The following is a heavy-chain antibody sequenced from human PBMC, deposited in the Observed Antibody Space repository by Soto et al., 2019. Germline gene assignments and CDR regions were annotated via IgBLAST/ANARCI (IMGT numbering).Heavy chain of an antibody. Sequence: EVPLLESGGGLVQPGGSLRLSGAASGFTFSSYAMSWVRQAPGKGLEWVSAISGSGGSTYYADSVKGRFTISSVKSKNVLYLQTNSLRAEDAAVYYCGTTRWGGGDSCFDYCGQGALVTVSS. D-gene: IGHD2-21*01. CDR3: GTTRWGGGDSCFDY. CDR1: GFTFSSYA. CDR2: ISGSGGST. J-gene: IGHJ4*02. V-gene: IGHV3-23*01.